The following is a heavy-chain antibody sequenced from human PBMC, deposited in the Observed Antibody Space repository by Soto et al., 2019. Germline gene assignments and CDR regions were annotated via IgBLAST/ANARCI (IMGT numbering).Heavy chain of an antibody. CDR3: ARVAYCSGGSCYGMDV. V-gene: IGHV4-59*01. D-gene: IGHD2-15*01. CDR1: GGSISSYY. CDR2: IYYSGST. J-gene: IGHJ6*02. Sequence: SETLSLTCTVSGGSISSYYWSWIRQPPGKGLEWIGYIYYSGSTNYNPSLKSRVTISVDTSKNQFSLKLSSVTAADTAVYYCARVAYCSGGSCYGMDVWGQGTTVTVSS.